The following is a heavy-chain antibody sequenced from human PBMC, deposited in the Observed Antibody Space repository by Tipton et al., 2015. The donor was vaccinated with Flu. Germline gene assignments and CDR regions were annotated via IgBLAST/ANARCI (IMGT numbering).Heavy chain of an antibody. J-gene: IGHJ5*02. CDR3: AREPRIAAAGADL. CDR2: FSPSGGPA. Sequence: QLVQSGAEVKEPGASVKISCKASGYRISDYYICWVRQAPGQGLEWVGLFSPSGGPASFAPSFQGRVTVTTDTSTDTVYMEMSSLTSDDTAVYYGAREPRIAAAGADLWGQGTRVIVSS. V-gene: IGHV1-46*01. CDR1: GYRISDYY. D-gene: IGHD6-25*01.